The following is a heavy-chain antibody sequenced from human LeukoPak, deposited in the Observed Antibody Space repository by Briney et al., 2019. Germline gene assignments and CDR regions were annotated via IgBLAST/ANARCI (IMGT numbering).Heavy chain of an antibody. V-gene: IGHV4-59*01. CDR3: ASMNSSGWVYYFDY. Sequence: SETLSLTCTVSGGSISSYYWSWIRQPPGKGLEWIGYIYYSGSTNYNPSLKSRVTISVDTSKNQFSLKLSSVTAAGTAVYYCASMNSSGWVYYFDYWGQGTLVTVSS. J-gene: IGHJ4*02. CDR2: IYYSGST. D-gene: IGHD6-19*01. CDR1: GGSISSYY.